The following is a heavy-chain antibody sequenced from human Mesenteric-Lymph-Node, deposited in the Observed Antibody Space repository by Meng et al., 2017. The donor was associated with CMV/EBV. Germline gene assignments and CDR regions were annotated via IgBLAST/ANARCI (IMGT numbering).Heavy chain of an antibody. Sequence: GGSISSVNWWSWVRQPPGKGLEWIGEIDHSGSTNYNPSLKSRVTISVDNSKNQFSLKLSSVIAADTAVYYCVTSHHCSGGGCYDWFDPWGQGTLVTSPQ. V-gene: IGHV4-4*02. CDR1: GGSISSVNW. CDR3: VTSHHCSGGGCYDWFDP. CDR2: IDHSGST. D-gene: IGHD2-15*01. J-gene: IGHJ5*02.